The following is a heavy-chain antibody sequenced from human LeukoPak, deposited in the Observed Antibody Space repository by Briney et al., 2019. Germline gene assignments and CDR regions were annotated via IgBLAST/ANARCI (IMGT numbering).Heavy chain of an antibody. J-gene: IGHJ5*02. Sequence: ASVKVSCKASGYIFTGYYMHWVRQAPGQGLEWMGWINPNSGGTNYAQKFQGRVTMTRDTSISTAYMELSRLRSDDTAVYYCARDCSGGSCYWADWFDPWGQGTLVTVSS. D-gene: IGHD2-15*01. V-gene: IGHV1-2*02. CDR3: ARDCSGGSCYWADWFDP. CDR1: GYIFTGYY. CDR2: INPNSGGT.